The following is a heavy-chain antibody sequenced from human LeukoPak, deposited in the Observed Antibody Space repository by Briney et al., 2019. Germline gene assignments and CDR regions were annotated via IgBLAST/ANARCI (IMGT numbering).Heavy chain of an antibody. V-gene: IGHV4-39*07. CDR3: ARDARLAAAGTNYFDY. CDR2: IYHSGST. J-gene: IGHJ4*02. CDR1: GGSISSSGYS. D-gene: IGHD6-13*01. Sequence: SETLSLTCAISGGSISSSGYSWTWIRQPPGKGLEWIGSIYHSGSTYYNPSLKSRVTISVDTSKNQFSLKLSSVTAADTAVYYCARDARLAAAGTNYFDYWGQGTLVTVSS.